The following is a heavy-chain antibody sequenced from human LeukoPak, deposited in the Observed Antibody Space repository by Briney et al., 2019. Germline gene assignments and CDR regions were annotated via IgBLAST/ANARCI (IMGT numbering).Heavy chain of an antibody. CDR1: GFTFSDYY. V-gene: IGHV3-11*01. D-gene: IGHD5-24*01. J-gene: IGHJ3*02. CDR2: ISSSGSTI. Sequence: GGSLRLSCAASGFTFSDYYMSWIRQAPGKGLEWVSYISSSGSTIYYADSVKGRFTISRDNAKDSLYLQMNSLRAEDTAVYYCASSVEMATIGAFDIWGQGTMVTVSS. CDR3: ASSVEMATIGAFDI.